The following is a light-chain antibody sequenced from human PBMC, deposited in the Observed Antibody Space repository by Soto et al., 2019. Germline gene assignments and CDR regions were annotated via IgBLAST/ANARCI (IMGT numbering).Light chain of an antibody. J-gene: IGKJ1*01. CDR2: GAS. V-gene: IGKV3-20*01. Sequence: EIVLAQSPGTLSLSPWERATLSCMVSQSVTNSFLAWYQQKPGQAPRLLIYGASRRATGIPDRFTGSGSGTDFTLTISRLEPEDFAVYYCQQYVSSPWAFGQGTNV. CDR3: QQYVSSPWA. CDR1: QSVTNSF.